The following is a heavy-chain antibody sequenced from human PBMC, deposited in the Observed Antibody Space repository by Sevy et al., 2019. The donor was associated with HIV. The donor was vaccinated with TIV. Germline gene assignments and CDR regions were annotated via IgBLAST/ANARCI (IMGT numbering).Heavy chain of an antibody. J-gene: IGHJ4*02. D-gene: IGHD3-22*01. V-gene: IGHV3-23*01. CDR2: ISGSGGST. CDR3: AKVGRYDSSGYYSGYYFDY. CDR1: GFTFSSYA. Sequence: GGSPRLSCAASGFTFSSYAMSWVRQAPGKGLEWVSAISGSGGSTYYADSVKGRFTISRDNSKNTLYLQMNSLRAEDTAVYYCAKVGRYDSSGYYSGYYFDYWGQGTLVTVSS.